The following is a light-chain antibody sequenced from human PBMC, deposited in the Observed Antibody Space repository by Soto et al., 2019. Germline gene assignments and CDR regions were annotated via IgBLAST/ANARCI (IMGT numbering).Light chain of an antibody. V-gene: IGKV2-40*01. J-gene: IGKJ2*01. CDR1: QSLCDSDEGITY. CDR2: TLS. Sequence: EIVMTQSPLSLPVTPGGPASISCRSSQSLCDSDEGITYLDWYLQKPVQSPQLLIYTLSYRASGVPDRFSGSGSHSDFTLKISRVAAEDVGGYYCMQRIYFPYTFGQGTKLEIK. CDR3: MQRIYFPYT.